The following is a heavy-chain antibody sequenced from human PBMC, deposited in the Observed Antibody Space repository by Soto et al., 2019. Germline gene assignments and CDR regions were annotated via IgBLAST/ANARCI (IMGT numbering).Heavy chain of an antibody. V-gene: IGHV4-34*01. J-gene: IGHJ6*02. CDR3: ARARVEVTTGARYGMDV. Sequence: QEQLQQWGAGLLKPSETLSLTCAVYVGSFSGYHWSWIRQSPGKGLEWIGEVNHSGSTNYNPSLKSRVTISVXXSXNXXSLKMNSVTAADTALYYCARARVEVTTGARYGMDVWGQGTTVTVSS. D-gene: IGHD2-21*02. CDR2: VNHSGST. CDR1: VGSFSGYH.